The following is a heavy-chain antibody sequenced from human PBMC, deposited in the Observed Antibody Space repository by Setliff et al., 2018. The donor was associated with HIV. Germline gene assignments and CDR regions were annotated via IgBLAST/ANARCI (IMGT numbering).Heavy chain of an antibody. CDR1: GDSITRGSYY. CDR2: IYTSGKT. D-gene: IGHD1-26*01. J-gene: IGHJ2*01. V-gene: IGHV4-61*09. Sequence: SETLSLTCTVSGDSITRGSYYWSWIRQPAGKGLEWIGHIYTSGKTHYSPSLKSRITISADTSKNQLSLNLSSVTAADTAVYYCARAAYSGTYLWEPATDHWGRGTLVTVSS. CDR3: ARAAYSGTYLWEPATDH.